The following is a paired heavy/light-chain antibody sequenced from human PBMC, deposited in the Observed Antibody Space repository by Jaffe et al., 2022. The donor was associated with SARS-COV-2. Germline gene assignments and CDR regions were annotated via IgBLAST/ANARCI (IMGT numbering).Light chain of an antibody. CDR2: WAS. J-gene: IGKJ1*01. CDR1: QSVLSSFNNKNY. CDR3: QQYYGSPLA. Sequence: DIVMTQSPDSLAVSLGERATINCKSSQSVLSSFNNKNYIAWYQQKPGQPPKLLIYWASIRESGVPDRFSGSGSGTDFTLTINSLQAEDVAVYYCQQYYGSPLAFGQGTKVEI. V-gene: IGKV4-1*01.
Heavy chain of an antibody. J-gene: IGHJ3*01. CDR2: IRSKAKTYAT. Sequence: EVQLVESGGGLVQPGGSVKLSCAASGYTFSGSAIHWVRQASGKGLEWVARIRSKAKTYATEYAASVKGRVTISRDDSKNTAYLQMNSLKTEDTAVYYCTRLEVDTAVVQAFDVWGQGTMVTVSS. D-gene: IGHD2-2*03. V-gene: IGHV3-73*02. CDR3: TRLEVDTAVVQAFDV. CDR1: GYTFSGSA.